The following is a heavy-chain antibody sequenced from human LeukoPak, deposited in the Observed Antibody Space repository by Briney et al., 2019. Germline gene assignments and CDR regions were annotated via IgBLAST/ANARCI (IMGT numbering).Heavy chain of an antibody. CDR1: GYTFTDYY. D-gene: IGHD3-22*01. Sequence: ASVKVSCKASGYTFTDYYLHWVRQAPGQGLEWMGWINPNSGGTNYAQKFQGRVTMTRDTSISTAYMELSRLRSDDTAVYYCARATYYYDSSGYHDAFDIWGQGTMVTVSS. CDR3: ARATYYYDSSGYHDAFDI. J-gene: IGHJ3*02. CDR2: INPNSGGT. V-gene: IGHV1-2*02.